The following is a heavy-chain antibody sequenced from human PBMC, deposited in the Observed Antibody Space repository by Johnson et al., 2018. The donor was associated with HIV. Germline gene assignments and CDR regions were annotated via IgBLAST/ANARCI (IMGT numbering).Heavy chain of an antibody. J-gene: IGHJ3*02. V-gene: IGHV3-NL1*01. Sequence: QVQLVESGGGVVQPGRSLRLSCAASGFTFSSYGMAWLRQAPGKALEWVSVIYSGDSTYYAYSVKGRFTISRDNSKNTLYLQMNSLRAEDTAVYYCAKDLECFDAFDIWGQGTMVTVSS. CDR2: IYSGDST. CDR1: GFTFSSYG. D-gene: IGHD3-3*01. CDR3: AKDLECFDAFDI.